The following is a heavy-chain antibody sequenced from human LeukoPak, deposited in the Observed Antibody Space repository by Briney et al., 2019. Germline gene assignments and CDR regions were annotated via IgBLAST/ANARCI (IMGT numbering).Heavy chain of an antibody. D-gene: IGHD3-22*01. Sequence: PGGSLRLSCAASGFTFSSYWMSWVRQAPGKGLEWVANIKQDGSEKYYVDSVKGRFTISRDNAKNSLYLQMNSLRAEDTAVYYCAREGAYYYDSSVDYWGQGTLVTVSS. CDR2: IKQDGSEK. CDR1: GFTFSSYW. CDR3: AREGAYYYDSSVDY. J-gene: IGHJ4*02. V-gene: IGHV3-7*01.